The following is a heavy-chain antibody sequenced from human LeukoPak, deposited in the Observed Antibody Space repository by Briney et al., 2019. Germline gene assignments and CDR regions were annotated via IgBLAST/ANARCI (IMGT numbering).Heavy chain of an antibody. V-gene: IGHV3-30*18. CDR3: AKGMTLALLEGMDV. CDR2: ISYDGSNK. CDR1: GFTFSSYG. Sequence: GGSLRLSCAASGFTFSSYGMLWVRQAPGKGLEWVAVISYDGSNKYYADSVKGRFTISRDNSKNTLYLQMNSLRAEDTAVYYCAKGMTLALLEGMDVWGQGTTVTVSS. J-gene: IGHJ6*02. D-gene: IGHD2-8*01.